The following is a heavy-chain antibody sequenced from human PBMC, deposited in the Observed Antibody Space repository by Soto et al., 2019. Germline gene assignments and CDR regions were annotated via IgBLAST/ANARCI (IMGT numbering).Heavy chain of an antibody. D-gene: IGHD1-26*01. J-gene: IGHJ4*02. V-gene: IGHV4-59*01. CDR2: IYYSGST. CDR3: ARNSGRYHSPFFYFDY. Sequence: SETLSLTCTVSGGSISSYYWSWIRQPPGKGLEWIGYIYYSGSTNYNPSLKSRVTISVDTSKNQFSLKLSSVTAADTAVYYCARNSGRYHSPFFYFDYWGQGTLVTVSS. CDR1: GGSISSYY.